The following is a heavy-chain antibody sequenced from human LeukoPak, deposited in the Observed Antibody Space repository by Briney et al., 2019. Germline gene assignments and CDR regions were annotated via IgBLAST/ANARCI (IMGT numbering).Heavy chain of an antibody. CDR3: ARRTTYVGWLPSESPSCFDY. CDR1: SYSISRGYY. Sequence: SETLSLTCTVSSYSISRGYYWGWIRQSPGKGLEWIGNIHHGGSTSYNPSLKSRVTISLDMSKNQFSLKLTSVTAADTAVFYCARRTTYVGWLPSESPSCFDYWGQGTLVTVSS. CDR2: IHHGGST. J-gene: IGHJ4*02. V-gene: IGHV4-38-2*02. D-gene: IGHD5-12*01.